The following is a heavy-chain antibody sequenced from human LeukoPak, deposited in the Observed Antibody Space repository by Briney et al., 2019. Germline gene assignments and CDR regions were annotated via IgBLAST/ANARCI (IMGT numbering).Heavy chain of an antibody. D-gene: IGHD2/OR15-2a*01. V-gene: IGHV4-38-2*01. Sequence: SSETLSLTCAVSGYSISSGYYWGWIRQPPGKGLEWIGSIYHSGSTYYNPSLKSRVTISVDTSKNQFSLKLSSVTAADTAVYYCARLIPAGIVERYFDYWGQGTLVTVSS. CDR1: GYSISSGYY. J-gene: IGHJ4*02. CDR2: IYHSGST. CDR3: ARLIPAGIVERYFDY.